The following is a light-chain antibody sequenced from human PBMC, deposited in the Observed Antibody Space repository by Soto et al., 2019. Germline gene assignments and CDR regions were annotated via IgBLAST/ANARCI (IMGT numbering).Light chain of an antibody. CDR1: QSVSSSY. Sequence: EIVLTQSPGTLSLSPGERATLSCRSSQSVSSSYLAWYQQKPGQAPRLLIYDASSRATGIPDRFSGSGSGTDFTLTSSRLELEDFAVYYCQQYGSSPTFGQGTKVEIK. J-gene: IGKJ1*01. CDR2: DAS. CDR3: QQYGSSPT. V-gene: IGKV3-20*01.